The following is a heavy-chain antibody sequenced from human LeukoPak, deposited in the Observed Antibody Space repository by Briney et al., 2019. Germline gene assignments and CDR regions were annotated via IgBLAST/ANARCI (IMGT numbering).Heavy chain of an antibody. CDR2: INPNSGGT. CDR3: AREHSSSSGKVFDY. Sequence: VASVKVSCKASGYTFPGYYMHWVRQAPGQGLEWMGWINPNSGGTNYAQKFQGRVTMTRDTPISTAYMELSRLRSDDTAVYYCAREHSSSSGKVFDYWGQGTLVTVSS. CDR1: GYTFPGYY. J-gene: IGHJ4*02. D-gene: IGHD6-6*01. V-gene: IGHV1-2*02.